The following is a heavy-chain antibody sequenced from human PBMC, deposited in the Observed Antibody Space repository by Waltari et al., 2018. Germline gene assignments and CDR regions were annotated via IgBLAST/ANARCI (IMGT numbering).Heavy chain of an antibody. D-gene: IGHD1-26*01. CDR1: GYTFTDYY. CDR2: VDPEDGET. Sequence: EVQLVQSGAEVKKPGATVKISCKASGYTFTDYYIHWVQQAPGKGLEWMGRVDPEDGETIYAEKFQGRVTITADTSTDTAYMELTSLRSDDTAVYYCARRIVGATDYWGQGTLVTVSS. CDR3: ARRIVGATDY. V-gene: IGHV1-69-2*01. J-gene: IGHJ4*02.